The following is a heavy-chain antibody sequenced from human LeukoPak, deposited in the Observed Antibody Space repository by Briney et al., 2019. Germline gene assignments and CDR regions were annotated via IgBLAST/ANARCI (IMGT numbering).Heavy chain of an antibody. D-gene: IGHD2-15*01. CDR2: IYPGDSDT. Sequence: GESLKISSKGSGYSFTSYWIGWVRQMPGKGLEWMGIIYPGDSDTRYSPSFQGQVTISADKSISTAYLQWSSLKALDTAMYYCARHGSGPSDAFDIWGQGTMVTVSS. J-gene: IGHJ3*02. CDR1: GYSFTSYW. V-gene: IGHV5-51*01. CDR3: ARHGSGPSDAFDI.